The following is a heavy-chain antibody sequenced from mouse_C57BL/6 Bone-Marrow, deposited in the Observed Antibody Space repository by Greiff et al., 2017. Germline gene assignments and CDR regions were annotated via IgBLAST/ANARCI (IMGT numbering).Heavy chain of an antibody. D-gene: IGHD2-4*01. CDR2: IWGVGST. Sequence: QVQLKQSGPGLVAPSQSLSITCTVSGFSLTSYGVDWVRQSPGKGLEWLGVIWGVGSTNYNSALKSRLSISKDNSKSQVFLRMNSLQTDDAALYYCASGYDYGGFAYWGQGTLVTVSA. CDR1: GFSLTSYG. J-gene: IGHJ3*01. V-gene: IGHV2-6*01. CDR3: ASGYDYGGFAY.